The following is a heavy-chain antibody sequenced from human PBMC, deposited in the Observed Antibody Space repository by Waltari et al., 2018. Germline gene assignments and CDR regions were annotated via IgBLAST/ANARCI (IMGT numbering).Heavy chain of an antibody. CDR3: ARERSVTGKGNLDY. CDR2: ISSGGTNM. Sequence: EVQLVESGGGLVQSGGSLRLSCAASGFTFSRYEMNWVRQAPGKGLEWVSYISSGGTNMFYAESVKGRFTISRDNAKNSLYLHMNSLRVEDTAVYYCARERSVTGKGNLDYWGQGTLVTVSS. V-gene: IGHV3-48*03. J-gene: IGHJ4*02. D-gene: IGHD3-10*01. CDR1: GFTFSRYE.